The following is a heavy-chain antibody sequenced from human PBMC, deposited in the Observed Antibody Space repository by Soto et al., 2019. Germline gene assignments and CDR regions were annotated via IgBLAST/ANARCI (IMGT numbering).Heavy chain of an antibody. CDR1: GYSFINYW. V-gene: IGHV5-51*01. J-gene: IGHJ4*02. D-gene: IGHD1-20*01. Sequence: EVQLVQSGAEVKKPGESLKISCKGSGYSFINYWIGWVRQMPGKGLEWMGIIYPGDSDTRYSPSFQGQVTISVDNSINTALLQWSSLKASDSAMYYCARSRITGGTWTFDYWGQGTLVTVSS. CDR3: ARSRITGGTWTFDY. CDR2: IYPGDSDT.